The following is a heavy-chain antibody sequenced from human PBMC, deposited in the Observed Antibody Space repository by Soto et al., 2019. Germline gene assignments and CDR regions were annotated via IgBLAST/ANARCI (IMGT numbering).Heavy chain of an antibody. D-gene: IGHD2-2*01. CDR1: GFTFSSYA. J-gene: IGHJ4*02. V-gene: IGHV3-21*01. CDR2: ITSGGSNI. Sequence: GGSLRLSCAASGFTFSSYAMSWVRQAPGKALEWVSSITSGGSNIFYADSVKGRFTISRDTAKNSLYLQMNSLRAEDTALYYCARGVSVASTPGRSHFFDYWSQGSLVTVSS. CDR3: ARGVSVASTPGRSHFFDY.